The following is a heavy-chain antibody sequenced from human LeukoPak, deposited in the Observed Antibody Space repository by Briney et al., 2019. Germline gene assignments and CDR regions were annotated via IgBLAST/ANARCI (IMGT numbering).Heavy chain of an antibody. J-gene: IGHJ4*02. V-gene: IGHV4-39*01. D-gene: IGHD5-18*01. CDR1: GGSISSSSAY. CDR2: IYYSNNT. CDR3: VSPRGFSYGYFDY. Sequence: SESLSLTCTVSGGSISSSSAYWGWIRQPPGKGLEWIGSIYYSNNTYYNPSLKSRVTISADTSKNQFSLTLGSVSATDTAVYYCVSPRGFSYGYFDYWGQGTLVTVYS.